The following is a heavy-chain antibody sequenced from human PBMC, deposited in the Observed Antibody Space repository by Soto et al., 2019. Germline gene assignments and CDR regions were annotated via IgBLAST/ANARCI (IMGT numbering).Heavy chain of an antibody. J-gene: IGHJ4*02. V-gene: IGHV1-3*01. D-gene: IGHD6-13*01. CDR3: ARPHFSSIYYFDY. CDR1: GYTFTSYA. Sequence: QVQLVQSGAEVKKPGASVKVSCKASGYTFTSYAMHWVRQAPGQRLEWMGWINAGNGNTKYSQKFQGRVTITRDTSASTAYMELSSLRSEDTAVYYCARPHFSSIYYFDYWGQGTLVTVSS. CDR2: INAGNGNT.